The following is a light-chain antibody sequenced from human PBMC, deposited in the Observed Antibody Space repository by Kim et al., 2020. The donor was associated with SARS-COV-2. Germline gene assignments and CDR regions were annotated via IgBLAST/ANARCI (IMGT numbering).Light chain of an antibody. CDR2: GAS. J-gene: IGKJ1*01. Sequence: PGERATLSCRASQSVSRSYLAWYQQKPGQAPRLLIYGASTRATGIPDRFSGSGSGTDFTLTISRLEPGDFAVYYCQQYGSSPPWTFGQGTKVDIK. V-gene: IGKV3-20*01. CDR3: QQYGSSPPWT. CDR1: QSVSRSY.